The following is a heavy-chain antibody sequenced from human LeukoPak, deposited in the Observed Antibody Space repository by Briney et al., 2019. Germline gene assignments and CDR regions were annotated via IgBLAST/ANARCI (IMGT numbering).Heavy chain of an antibody. J-gene: IGHJ4*02. CDR1: GFTFSSYA. CDR2: ISGSGSST. V-gene: IGHV3-23*01. Sequence: HTGGSLRLSCAASGFTFSSYAMSWVRQAPGKGLEWVSGISGSGSSTNYADSVKGRFTISRDNSKKTLYVQMNRLRADATAIYYCAKAQRTPLLYYFDYWGQGTLVTVSS. CDR3: AKAQRTPLLYYFDY. D-gene: IGHD3-10*01.